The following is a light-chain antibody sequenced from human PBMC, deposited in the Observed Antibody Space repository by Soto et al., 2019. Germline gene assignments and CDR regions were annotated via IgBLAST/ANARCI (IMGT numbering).Light chain of an antibody. J-gene: IGLJ3*02. CDR1: SGHSNYA. Sequence: QPVLTQSPSASASLGASVKLTCTLSSGHSNYAIAWHQQQPEKGPRYLMKLNSDGSHNKGDGIPDRFSGSSSGAERYLTISSLQSEDEADYYCQAWGTGPRVFGGGTKLTVL. CDR2: LNSDGSH. CDR3: QAWGTGPRV. V-gene: IGLV4-69*01.